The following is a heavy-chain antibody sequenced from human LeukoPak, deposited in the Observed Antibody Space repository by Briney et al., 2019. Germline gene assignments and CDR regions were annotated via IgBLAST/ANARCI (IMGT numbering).Heavy chain of an antibody. CDR2: IYYSGST. D-gene: IGHD3-10*01. CDR1: GGSISSYY. Sequence: SETLSLTCTVSGGSISSYYWSWIRQPPGKGLEWIGYIYYSGSTNYNPSLKSRLTISVDTSKNQFSLKLSSVTAADTAVYYCARGPYYGSGSYYLSGFDYWGQGTLVTVSS. J-gene: IGHJ4*02. V-gene: IGHV4-59*01. CDR3: ARGPYYGSGSYYLSGFDY.